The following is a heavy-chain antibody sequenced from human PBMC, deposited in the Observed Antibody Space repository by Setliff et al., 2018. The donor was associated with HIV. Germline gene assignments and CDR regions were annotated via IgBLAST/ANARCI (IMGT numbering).Heavy chain of an antibody. D-gene: IGHD2-8*01. CDR3: ARGLVRMAPNMDV. CDR1: GGSISSTNYY. V-gene: IGHV4-39*01. J-gene: IGHJ6*03. CDR2: IYYSGST. Sequence: SETLSLTCTVSGGSISSTNYYWGWIRQSPGKGLEWIGSIYYSGSTYYNMSLKSRVTISVDTSKNQFSLKLSSVTAADTAVYYCARGLVRMAPNMDVWGKGTTVTVSS.